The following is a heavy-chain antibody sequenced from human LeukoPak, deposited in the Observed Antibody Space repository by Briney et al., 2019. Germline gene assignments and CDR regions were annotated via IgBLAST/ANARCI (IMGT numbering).Heavy chain of an antibody. V-gene: IGHV1-2*02. D-gene: IGHD6-19*01. CDR1: GYTFTGYY. CDR3: APRIAVAGSDFDY. CDR2: INPNSGGT. J-gene: IGHJ4*02. Sequence: ASVKVSCKASGYTFTGYYMHWVRQAPGQGLEWMGWINPNSGGTNYAQKSQGRVTMTRDTSISTAYMELSRLRSDDTAVYYCAPRIAVAGSDFDYWGQGTLVTVSS.